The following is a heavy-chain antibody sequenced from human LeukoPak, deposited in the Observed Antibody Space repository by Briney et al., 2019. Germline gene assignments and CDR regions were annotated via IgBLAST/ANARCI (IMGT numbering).Heavy chain of an antibody. V-gene: IGHV3-66*04. J-gene: IGHJ3*02. CDR1: GVTVSSNY. D-gene: IGHD3-9*01. CDR3: AGHYDILPGARGGKDDFDI. CDR2: MYSGFGT. Sequence: VGSLRLSCAASGVTVSSNYMSWGREAPGKGLRGGSGMYSGFGTYYADSVKGRFTISRDNSKHTLSLKMNSMGVEDTAVYYCAGHYDILPGARGGKDDFDIWGQGTMVTVSS.